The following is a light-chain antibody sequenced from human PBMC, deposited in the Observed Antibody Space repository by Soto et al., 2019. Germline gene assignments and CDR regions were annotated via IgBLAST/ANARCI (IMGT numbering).Light chain of an antibody. V-gene: IGKV3-20*01. J-gene: IGKJ1*01. CDR3: QQYGSSRT. Sequence: EIVLTQYPGTMFLSPGERATLSCRASQSVSSSYLAWYQQKPGQAPRLLIYGASSRATGIPDRFSGSGSGTDFTLTISRLEPEDFAVYYCQQYGSSRTFGQGTKVEIK. CDR2: GAS. CDR1: QSVSSSY.